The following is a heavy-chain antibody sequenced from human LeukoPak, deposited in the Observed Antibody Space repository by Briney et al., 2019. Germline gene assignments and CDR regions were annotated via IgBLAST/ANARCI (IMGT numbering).Heavy chain of an antibody. J-gene: IGHJ4*02. CDR2: IYSDNT. CDR3: AREGGSYPTFDY. Sequence: PGGSLRLSCTVSGFTVSSNSMSWVRQAPGKGLEWVSFIYSDNTHYSDSVKGRFTISRDNSKNTLYLQMNSLRAEDTAVYYCAREGGSYPTFDYWGQGTLVTVSS. D-gene: IGHD1-26*01. CDR1: GFTVSSNS. V-gene: IGHV3-53*01.